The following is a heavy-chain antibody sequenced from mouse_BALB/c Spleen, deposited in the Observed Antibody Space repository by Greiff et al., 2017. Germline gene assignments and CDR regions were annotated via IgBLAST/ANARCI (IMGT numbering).Heavy chain of an antibody. CDR2: IDPANGNT. D-gene: IGHD1-1*01. CDR3: ARDYYGSSYVYFDY. J-gene: IGHJ2*01. V-gene: IGHV14-3*02. CDR1: GFNIKDTY. Sequence: EVQVVESGAELVKPGASVKLSCTASGFNIKDTYMHWVKQRPEQGLEWIGRIDPANGNTKYDPKFQGKATITADTSSNTAYLQLSSLTSEDTAVYYCARDYYGSSYVYFDYWGQGTTLTVSS.